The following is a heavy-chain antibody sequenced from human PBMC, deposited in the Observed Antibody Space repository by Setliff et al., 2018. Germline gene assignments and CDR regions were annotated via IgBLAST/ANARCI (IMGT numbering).Heavy chain of an antibody. CDR1: GGSISGDY. J-gene: IGHJ6*03. CDR3: ARARYSSGWYGGGGAFYYMDA. D-gene: IGHD6-19*01. Sequence: SETLSLTCTVSGGSISGDYWNWIRQSPGKGLEWVGHIYYTGSTSYNASVKSRVTVSLDTSKNQFSLKLTSVTAADTAVYYCARARYSSGWYGGGGAFYYMDAWGKGTTVTVSS. V-gene: IGHV4-59*08. CDR2: IYYTGST.